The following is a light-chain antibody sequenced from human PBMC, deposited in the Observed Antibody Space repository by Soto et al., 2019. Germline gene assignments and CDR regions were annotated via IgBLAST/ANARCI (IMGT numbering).Light chain of an antibody. J-gene: IGLJ3*02. CDR3: VSYTSSDSWV. CDR2: AVS. Sequence: QSALTQPASLSGSPGQSITISCTETNSDIGAYSRVCWYQQHPGKVPKLMIFAVSNRPSGVSNRFSGSKSGNTASLTISGLLPEDEADYYCVSYTSSDSWVFGGGTKVTVL. CDR1: NSDIGAYSR. V-gene: IGLV2-14*03.